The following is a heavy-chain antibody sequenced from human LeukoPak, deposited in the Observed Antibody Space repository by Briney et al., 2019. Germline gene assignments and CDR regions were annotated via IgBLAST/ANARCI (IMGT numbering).Heavy chain of an antibody. D-gene: IGHD6-13*01. Sequence: GASVKVSCKASGYTFTSYYMHWVRQAPGQGLEWMGIINPSGGSTSYAQKFQGRVTMTWDTSTSTVYMELSSLRAEDTAVYYCAKDPPRHQSSWYPSYFDYWGQGTLVTVSS. CDR1: GYTFTSYY. J-gene: IGHJ4*02. CDR3: AKDPPRHQSSWYPSYFDY. CDR2: INPSGGST. V-gene: IGHV1-46*01.